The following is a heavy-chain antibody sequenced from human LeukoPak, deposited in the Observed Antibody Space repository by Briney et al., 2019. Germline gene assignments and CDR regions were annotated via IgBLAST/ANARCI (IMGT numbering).Heavy chain of an antibody. D-gene: IGHD1-26*01. Sequence: PGGSLRLSCAASGFTFSSYGMHWVRQAPDKGLEWVAVISYDGSNKYYADSVKGRFTISRDNSKNTLYLQMNSLRAEDTAVYYCAKDLRGSYNSRGGDFDYWGQGTLVTVSS. J-gene: IGHJ4*02. V-gene: IGHV3-30*18. CDR3: AKDLRGSYNSRGGDFDY. CDR2: ISYDGSNK. CDR1: GFTFSSYG.